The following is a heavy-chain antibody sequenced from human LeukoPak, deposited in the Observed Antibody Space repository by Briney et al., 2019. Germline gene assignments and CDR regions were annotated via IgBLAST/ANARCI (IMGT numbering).Heavy chain of an antibody. CDR2: INPNSGGT. J-gene: IGHJ4*02. V-gene: IGHV1-2*02. Sequence: ASVKVSCKASGGTFSSYAISWVRQAPGQGLEWMGWINPNSGGTNYAQKFQGRVTMTRDMSTSTVYMELSSLRSEDTAVYYCARGRDVLRYSDWLLHLDYWGQGTLVTVSS. D-gene: IGHD3-9*01. CDR3: ARGRDVLRYSDWLLHLDY. CDR1: GGTFSSYA.